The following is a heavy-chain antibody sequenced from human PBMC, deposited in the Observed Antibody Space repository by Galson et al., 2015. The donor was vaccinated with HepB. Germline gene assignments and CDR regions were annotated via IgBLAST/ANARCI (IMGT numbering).Heavy chain of an antibody. J-gene: IGHJ6*02. CDR1: RFTLSSCG. V-gene: IGHV3-33*01. CDR3: ARDYSYSVYSYGMDV. CDR2: IWYDGSKK. D-gene: IGHD5/OR15-5a*01. Sequence: SLRLSCAASRFTLSSCGMHWVRQAPGKGLEWVAAIWYDGSKKYYAASVKGRFTISRDNSKNTLYLQMNSLRAEDTAVYYCARDYSYSVYSYGMDVWGQGTTVTVFS.